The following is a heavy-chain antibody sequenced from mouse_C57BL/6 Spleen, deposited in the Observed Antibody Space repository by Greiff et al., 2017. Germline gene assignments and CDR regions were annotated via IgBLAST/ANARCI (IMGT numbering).Heavy chain of an antibody. Sequence: VKLMESGAELVKPGASVKISCKASGYAFSSYWMNWVKQRPGKGLEWIGQIYPGDGDTNYNGKFKGKATLTADKSSSTAYMQLSSLTSEDSAVYFCARLEGLPYYAMDDWGQGTSVTVSS. J-gene: IGHJ4*01. CDR1: GYAFSSYW. CDR2: IYPGDGDT. V-gene: IGHV1-80*01. D-gene: IGHD2-2*01. CDR3: ARLEGLPYYAMDD.